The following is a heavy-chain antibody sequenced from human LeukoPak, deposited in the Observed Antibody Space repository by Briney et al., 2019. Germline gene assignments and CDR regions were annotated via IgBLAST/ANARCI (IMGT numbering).Heavy chain of an antibody. CDR3: ARDRGWIDP. J-gene: IGHJ5*02. CDR1: GYTFTSYG. Sequence: APVKVSCKTSGYTFTSYGISWVRQAPGQGLEWMGWISTYNGNANSAQKVQGRVTMTTDTSTSTAYMELRSLRSDDTAVYYCARDRGWIDPWGQGTLVTVSS. V-gene: IGHV1-18*01. CDR2: ISTYNGNA.